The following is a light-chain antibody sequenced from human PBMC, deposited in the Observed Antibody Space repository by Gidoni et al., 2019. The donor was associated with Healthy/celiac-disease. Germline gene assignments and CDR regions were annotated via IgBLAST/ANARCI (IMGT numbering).Light chain of an antibody. CDR1: SSDVGGYNY. J-gene: IGLJ2*01. V-gene: IGLV2-14*01. CDR2: DVS. Sequence: QSALPQPASVSGSPGQSIPISCTGTSSDVGGYNYVSWYQQHPGKAPKLMIYDVSNRPSGVSNRFSGSKSGNTASLTISGLQAEDEADYYCSSYTSSSPAFGGGTKLTVL. CDR3: SSYTSSSPA.